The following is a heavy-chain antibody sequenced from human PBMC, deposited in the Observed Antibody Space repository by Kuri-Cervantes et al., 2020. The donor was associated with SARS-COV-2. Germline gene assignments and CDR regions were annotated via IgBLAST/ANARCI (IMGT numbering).Heavy chain of an antibody. V-gene: IGHV1-2*02. D-gene: IGHD1-26*01. CDR1: GEIFSSYT. CDR3: ARETELHWFDP. CDR2: INPNSGGT. J-gene: IGHJ5*02. Sequence: ASVKVSCKAFGEIFSSYTISWVRQAPGQGREWMGWINPNSGGTNYAQKFRGRVTLTRDTSISTAYMELSRLRSDDTAVYYCARETELHWFDPWGQGTLVTVSS.